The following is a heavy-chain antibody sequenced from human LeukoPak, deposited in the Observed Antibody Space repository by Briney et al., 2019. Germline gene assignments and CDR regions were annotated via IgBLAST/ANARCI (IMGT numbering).Heavy chain of an antibody. CDR1: GYTFTGYY. Sequence: ASVKVACKASGYTFTGYYMHWVRQAPGQGLEWMGWINPNSGGTNYAQKFQGRVTMTRDTSISTAYMELSRLRSDDTAVYYCARESSSPDGRYFDYWGQGTLVTVSS. D-gene: IGHD4-17*01. CDR3: ARESSSPDGRYFDY. V-gene: IGHV1-2*02. CDR2: INPNSGGT. J-gene: IGHJ4*02.